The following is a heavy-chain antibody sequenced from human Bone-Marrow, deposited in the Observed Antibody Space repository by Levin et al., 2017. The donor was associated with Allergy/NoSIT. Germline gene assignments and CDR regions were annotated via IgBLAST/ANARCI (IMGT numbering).Heavy chain of an antibody. J-gene: IGHJ4*02. CDR3: ARGFMTTVATFDY. CDR1: GYNFNSYG. CDR2: ISAYNGNT. V-gene: IGHV1-18*01. D-gene: IGHD4-23*01. Sequence: ASVKVSCKASGYNFNSYGIGWVRQAPGQGLEWMGWISAYNGNTKFAQKFQDRITMTTDTSTNTAYMEMRSLRSDDTAVYYCARGFMTTVATFDYWGQGTLVTVSS.